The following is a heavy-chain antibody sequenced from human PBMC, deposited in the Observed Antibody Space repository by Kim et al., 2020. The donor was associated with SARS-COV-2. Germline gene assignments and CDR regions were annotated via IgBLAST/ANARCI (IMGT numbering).Heavy chain of an antibody. J-gene: IGHJ6*02. V-gene: IGHV3-30*02. Sequence: DSVKARFTISMTNSRHTLYLQMNGLRAEETAVYYCAKDSMDYYYGMDVWGQGTTVTVSS. CDR3: AKDSMDYYYGMDV. D-gene: IGHD3-10*01.